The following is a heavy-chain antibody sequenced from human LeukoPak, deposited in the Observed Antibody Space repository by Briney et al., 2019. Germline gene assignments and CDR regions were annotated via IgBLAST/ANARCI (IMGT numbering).Heavy chain of an antibody. Sequence: PSETLSLTCSVSGFSITTGYYWAWIRQPPGKGLEWIGTIFRIGSSYFNPSLKSRVTISVDTSKNQFSLKLSSVTAADTAVYYCARSELLWFGGVNSGFDYWGQGTLVTVSS. CDR2: IFRIGSS. CDR3: ARSELLWFGGVNSGFDY. J-gene: IGHJ4*02. V-gene: IGHV4-38-2*02. CDR1: GFSITTGYY. D-gene: IGHD3-10*01.